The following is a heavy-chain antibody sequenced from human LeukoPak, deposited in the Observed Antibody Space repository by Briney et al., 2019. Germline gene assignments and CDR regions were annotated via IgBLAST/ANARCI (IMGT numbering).Heavy chain of an antibody. J-gene: IGHJ4*02. Sequence: SVKVSCKASGYTFTGYYMYWVPQAPGQGLEWIGWINPNSGGTNYAQKFQGRVTMTRDTSISTAIMVLSRLRSDDTAVYYCARAKDIVVVPAAFYFDYWGQGTLVTVSS. CDR3: ARAKDIVVVPAAFYFDY. D-gene: IGHD2-2*01. CDR1: GYTFTGYY. V-gene: IGHV1-2*02. CDR2: INPNSGGT.